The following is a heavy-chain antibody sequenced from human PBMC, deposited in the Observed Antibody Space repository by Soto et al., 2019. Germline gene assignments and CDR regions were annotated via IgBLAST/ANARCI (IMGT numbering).Heavy chain of an antibody. CDR1: GGSFSGYY. CDR2: INHSGST. D-gene: IGHD2-15*01. V-gene: IGHV4-34*01. J-gene: IGHJ4*02. CDR3: VRRGLLPFDY. Sequence: PSETLSLTCAVYGGSFSGYYWSWIRQPPGKGLEWIGEINHSGSTNYNPSLKSRVTILVDTTKNQFSLKVTSVTAADTAVYYCVRRGLLPFDYWAQGMLVPVSS.